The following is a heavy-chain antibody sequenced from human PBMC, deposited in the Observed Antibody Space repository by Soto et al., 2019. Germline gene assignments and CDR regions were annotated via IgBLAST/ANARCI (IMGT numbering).Heavy chain of an antibody. D-gene: IGHD3-10*01. V-gene: IGHV2-5*02. J-gene: IGHJ4*02. CDR1: GFSLTTSGVG. Sequence: QITLKESAPTLVKPTQSLTLTCTFSGFSLTTSGVGVGWIRQPPGKALEWLALIYGDDDKPYSPSLKTRLTVTKDTSRSQVVLTMNNMDPADTATYYCAHMVTLRGSFFDYWGQGTLVTVSS. CDR3: AHMVTLRGSFFDY. CDR2: IYGDDDK.